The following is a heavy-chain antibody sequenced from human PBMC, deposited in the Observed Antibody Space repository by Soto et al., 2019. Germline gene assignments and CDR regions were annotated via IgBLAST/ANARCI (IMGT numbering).Heavy chain of an antibody. D-gene: IGHD2-21*02. CDR3: AKDAVFGDGLWLPAD. Sequence: PGGSLRLSCAASAFAFSTYGMHWVRQAPGKGLEWVAVISYDGSNKFYADSVKGRFTISRDNSKNMVYLQMNSLRFEDTAIYYCAKDAVFGDGLWLPADWGQGTMVTVSS. V-gene: IGHV3-30*18. J-gene: IGHJ4*02. CDR2: ISYDGSNK. CDR1: AFAFSTYG.